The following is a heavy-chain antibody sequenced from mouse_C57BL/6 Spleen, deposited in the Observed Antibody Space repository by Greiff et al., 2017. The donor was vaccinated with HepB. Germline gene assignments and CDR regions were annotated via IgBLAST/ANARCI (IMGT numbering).Heavy chain of an antibody. Sequence: VQLQQSGPELVKPGASVKISCKASGYTFTDYYMNWVKQSHGKSLEWIGDINPNNGGTSYNQKFKGKATLTVDKSSSTAYMELRSLTSEDSAVYYCARRRIYDGYSAYWGQGTLVTVSA. V-gene: IGHV1-26*01. J-gene: IGHJ3*01. D-gene: IGHD2-3*01. CDR2: INPNNGGT. CDR1: GYTFTDYY. CDR3: ARRRIYDGYSAY.